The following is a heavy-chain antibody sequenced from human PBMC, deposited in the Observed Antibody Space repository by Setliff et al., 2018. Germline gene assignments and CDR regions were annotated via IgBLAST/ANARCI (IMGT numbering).Heavy chain of an antibody. V-gene: IGHV1-18*01. J-gene: IGHJ4*02. CDR1: GYTFSNYG. Sequence: ASVKVSCTASGYTFSNYGVTWVRQAPGQGLEWMGWVTIYNGNTKYAQNLQGRRTLTTDISTSTAYMELGSLTTDDTAVYYCARVESMVRGKNILRHFDYWGQGIQVTVSS. CDR3: ARVESMVRGKNILRHFDY. D-gene: IGHD3-10*01. CDR2: VTIYNGNT.